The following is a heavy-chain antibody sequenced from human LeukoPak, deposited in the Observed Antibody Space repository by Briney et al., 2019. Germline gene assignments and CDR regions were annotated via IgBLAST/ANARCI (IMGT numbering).Heavy chain of an antibody. CDR1: GYTFSNYG. D-gene: IGHD5-12*01. J-gene: IGHJ4*02. V-gene: IGHV1-18*01. CDR3: ARGAAGGYSSSVEFDY. CDR2: IRAYNGDT. Sequence: GASVKVSCKASGYTFSNYGFSWVRQAPGQGLEWMGWIRAYNGDTKYAQKFQGRVTMTTDTSTTTAYMELRSLRSDDTAVYYCARGAAGGYSSSVEFDYWGQGTLVTVSS.